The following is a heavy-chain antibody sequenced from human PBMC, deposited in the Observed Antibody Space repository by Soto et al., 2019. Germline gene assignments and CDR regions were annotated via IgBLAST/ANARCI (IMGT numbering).Heavy chain of an antibody. CDR1: GFTFSSFV. V-gene: IGHV3-33*06. CDR2: IWYDGSNQ. Sequence: QVQLVESGGGVVQPGRSLRLSCAASGFTFSSFVMHWVRQAPGKGLEWVAVIWYDGSNQEYADSVKGRFTISRDNSKNTLYLQMNSLRDEDTAVYHCAKAGAYCSGGSCYGHNWLDPWGQGTLVTVSS. D-gene: IGHD2-15*01. J-gene: IGHJ5*02. CDR3: AKAGAYCSGGSCYGHNWLDP.